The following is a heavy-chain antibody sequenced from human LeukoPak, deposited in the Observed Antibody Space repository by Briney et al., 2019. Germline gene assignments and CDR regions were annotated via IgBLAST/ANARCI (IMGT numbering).Heavy chain of an antibody. CDR1: GFTFSSYG. J-gene: IGHJ3*02. V-gene: IGHV3-33*01. D-gene: IGHD6-19*01. CDR2: IWYDGSNK. CDR3: ARDRKGWQWLVRRHHDAFDI. Sequence: PGRSLRLSCAASGFTFSSYGMHWVRQAPGKGLEWVAVIWYDGSNKYYADSVNGRFTISRDNSKNTLYLQMNSLRAEDTAVYYCARDRKGWQWLVRRHHDAFDIWGQGTMVTVSS.